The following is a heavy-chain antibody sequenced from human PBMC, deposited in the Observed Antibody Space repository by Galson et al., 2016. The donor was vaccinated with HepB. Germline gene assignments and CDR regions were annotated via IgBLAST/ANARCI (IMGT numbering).Heavy chain of an antibody. CDR1: GGSISSSTYY. V-gene: IGHV4-39*01. J-gene: IGHJ4*02. Sequence: LSLTCTVSGGSISSSTYYWGWLRQPPGKGLEWIGSIFYGGSSYHNPSLQSRVSISVDTSQNQFSLRLTSVTAADTAVYYCATRGYGGYDSVYYFDSWGQGTLVTVSS. CDR3: ATRGYGGYDSVYYFDS. D-gene: IGHD5-12*01. CDR2: IFYGGSS.